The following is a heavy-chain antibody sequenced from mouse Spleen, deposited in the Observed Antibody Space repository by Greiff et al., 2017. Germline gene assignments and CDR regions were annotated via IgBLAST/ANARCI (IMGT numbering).Heavy chain of an antibody. D-gene: IGHD1-1*01. CDR3: TRKGYYYGSSTWFAY. CDR2: INPSNGGT. V-gene: IGHV1S81*02. Sequence: QVQLQQPGAELVKPGASVKLSCKASGYTFTSYYMYWVKQRPGQGLEWIGGINPSNGGTNFNEKFKSKATLTVDKSSSTAYMQLSSLTSEDSAVYYCTRKGYYYGSSTWFAYWGQGTLVTVSA. J-gene: IGHJ3*01. CDR1: GYTFTSYY.